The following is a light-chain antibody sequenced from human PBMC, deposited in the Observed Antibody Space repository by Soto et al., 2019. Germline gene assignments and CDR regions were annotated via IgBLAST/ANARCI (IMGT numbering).Light chain of an antibody. CDR2: STN. J-gene: IGLJ2*01. CDR3: VLYMGRGISV. Sequence: QAVVTQEASFSVSPGETVTLTCGLTSGSVSSTYYPSWYQQTPGQAPRTLIYSTNIRSSGVPDRFSGSILGNKAALTITGAQADDESDYYCVLYMGRGISVFGGGTKVTVL. V-gene: IGLV8-61*01. CDR1: SGSVSSTYY.